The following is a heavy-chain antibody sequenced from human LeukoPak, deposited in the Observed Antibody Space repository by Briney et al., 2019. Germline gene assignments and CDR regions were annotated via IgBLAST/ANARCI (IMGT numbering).Heavy chain of an antibody. J-gene: IGHJ4*02. CDR1: GGSISSSSYY. CDR2: IYYSGST. D-gene: IGHD5-12*01. Sequence: KASVTLSLTCTVSGGSISSSSYYWGWIRQPPGKGLEWSGSIYYSGSTYYNPSLKSRVTISVDTSKNQFSLKLSSVTAADTAVYYCARLDLFQASGSTLVDYWGQGTLVTVSS. V-gene: IGHV4-39*01. CDR3: ARLDLFQASGSTLVDY.